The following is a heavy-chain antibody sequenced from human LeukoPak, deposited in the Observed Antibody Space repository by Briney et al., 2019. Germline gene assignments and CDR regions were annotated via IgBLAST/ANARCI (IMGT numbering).Heavy chain of an antibody. CDR1: GGSISGYY. CDR2: VFYDGST. J-gene: IGHJ4*02. Sequence: SETLSLTCTVSGGSISGYYWSWVRQPPGKGLEWIGYVFYDGSTNYNPSLKSRVTMSVDTSRNYFSLRLTSVTAADTAVNYCASSAERVWCDFWGQGILVTVSS. V-gene: IGHV4-59*01. CDR3: ASSAERVWCDF. D-gene: IGHD4/OR15-4a*01.